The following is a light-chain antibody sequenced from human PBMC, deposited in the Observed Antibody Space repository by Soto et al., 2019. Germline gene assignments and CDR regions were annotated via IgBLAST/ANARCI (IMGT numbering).Light chain of an antibody. CDR2: DVN. J-gene: IGLJ3*02. V-gene: IGLV2-14*01. Sequence: QSALTQPASVSGSPGQSIAISCTGTSSDAGGYNYVSWYQQPPGKAPKLLIYDVNNRPSGISDRFSGSKSGNTASLTISGLQTEDEADYYCSSYTTSGTLVFGGGTKVTVL. CDR3: SSYTTSGTLV. CDR1: SSDAGGYNY.